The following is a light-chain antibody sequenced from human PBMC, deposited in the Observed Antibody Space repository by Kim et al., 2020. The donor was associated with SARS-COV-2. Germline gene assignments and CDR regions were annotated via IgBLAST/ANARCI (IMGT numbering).Light chain of an antibody. CDR1: SLRSYY. Sequence: VALGQTVRITCHGDSLRSYYASWYQQKPGQAPVLVIYGKNNRPSGIPDRFSGSSSGNTASLTITGAQAEDEADYYCNSRDSSGNHVFGTGTKVTVL. CDR3: NSRDSSGNHV. J-gene: IGLJ1*01. V-gene: IGLV3-19*01. CDR2: GKN.